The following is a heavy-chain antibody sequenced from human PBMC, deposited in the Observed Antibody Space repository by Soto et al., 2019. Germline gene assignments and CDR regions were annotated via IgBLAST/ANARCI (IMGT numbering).Heavy chain of an antibody. D-gene: IGHD5-18*01. J-gene: IGHJ4*02. CDR1: GFTFSSYA. Sequence: PGGSLRLSCAASGFTFSSYAMSWVRQAPGKGLEWVSEISGSGANTYYADSVKGRFTISRDNSKNTLYLQMNSLRAEDSAMYYCVRERSGYSYADSWGQGTLVTVSS. V-gene: IGHV3-23*01. CDR2: ISGSGANT. CDR3: VRERSGYSYADS.